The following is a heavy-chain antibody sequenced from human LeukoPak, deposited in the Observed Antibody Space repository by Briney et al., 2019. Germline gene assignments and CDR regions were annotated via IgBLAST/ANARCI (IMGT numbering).Heavy chain of an antibody. CDR2: IYYSGST. CDR1: GGSISSSSYY. J-gene: IGHJ4*02. CDR3: AREEAVATKIDY. D-gene: IGHD6-19*01. Sequence: SPSETLSLTCTVSGGSISSSSYYWGWIRQPPGKGLEWIGSIYYSGSTYYNPSLKSRVTISVDTSKNQFSLKLSSVTAADTAVYYCAREEAVATKIDYWGQGTLVTVSS. V-gene: IGHV4-39*07.